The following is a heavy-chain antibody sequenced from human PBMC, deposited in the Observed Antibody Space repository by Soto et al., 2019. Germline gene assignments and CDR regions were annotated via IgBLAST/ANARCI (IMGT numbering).Heavy chain of an antibody. CDR2: IYSGGYT. Sequence: EVQLVESGGGLIQPGGSLRLSCAVSGFTVSNNYMSWVRQAPGKGLEGVSVIYSGGYTAYGDSVKGRFTISRDNSKNTLFFQRHGLGARAPVVFLCGTPPGGGGYWGQGTLVTVSS. D-gene: IGHD3-10*01. V-gene: IGHV3-53*01. J-gene: IGHJ4*02. CDR1: GFTVSNNY. CDR3: GTPPGGGGY.